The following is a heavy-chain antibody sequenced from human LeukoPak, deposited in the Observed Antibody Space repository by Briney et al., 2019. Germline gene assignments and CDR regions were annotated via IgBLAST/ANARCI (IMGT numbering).Heavy chain of an antibody. Sequence: ASVKVSCKTSGYTFSSYTIIWVRQAPGQGLEWMGWINTNTGNPTYAQGFTGRYVFSLDTSVSTAYLQISGLTADDTAVYFCGRDPRLGIRGYTYGYIDYWGQGALVTVSS. CDR2: INTNTGNP. CDR3: GRDPRLGIRGYTYGYIDY. J-gene: IGHJ4*02. V-gene: IGHV7-4-1*02. D-gene: IGHD5-18*01. CDR1: GYTFSSYT.